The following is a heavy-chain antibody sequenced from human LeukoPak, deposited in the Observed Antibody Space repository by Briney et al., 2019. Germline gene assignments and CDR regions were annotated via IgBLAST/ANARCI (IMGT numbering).Heavy chain of an antibody. CDR1: GFTFSSFA. CDR3: AKRTSGSSWYSSDY. J-gene: IGHJ4*02. V-gene: IGHV3-23*01. Sequence: GGSLRLSCAASGFTFSSFAMNWVRQAPGEGLEWVSTISGDATSTYHADSVKGRFPISRDNSKNTLYLQMNSLRAEDTAVYYCAKRTSGSSWYSSDYWGQGTLVTVSS. CDR2: ISGDATST. D-gene: IGHD6-13*01.